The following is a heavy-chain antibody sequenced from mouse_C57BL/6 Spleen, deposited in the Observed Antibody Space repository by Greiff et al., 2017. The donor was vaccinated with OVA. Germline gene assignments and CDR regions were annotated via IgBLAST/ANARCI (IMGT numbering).Heavy chain of an antibody. V-gene: IGHV1-69*01. J-gene: IGHJ1*03. D-gene: IGHD3-3*01. CDR3: ARRGPYYFDV. CDR2: IDPSDSYT. Sequence: VQLQQPGAELVMPGASVKLSCKASGYTFTSYWMHWVKQRPGQGLEWIGEIDPSDSYTNYNQKFKGKSTLTVDKSSSTAYMQLSSLTSEDSAVYYCARRGPYYFDVWGTGTTVTVSS. CDR1: GYTFTSYW.